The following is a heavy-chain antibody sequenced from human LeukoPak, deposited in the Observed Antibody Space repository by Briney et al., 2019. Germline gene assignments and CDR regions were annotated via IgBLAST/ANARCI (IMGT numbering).Heavy chain of an antibody. Sequence: GGSLRLSCAASGFIFSNYAVNWVRQAPGKGLEWVSAISDSGGRTFYADSVKGRFTISRDNSKNTLYLQINSLRAEDTAVYYCAKDSYDTSIWGQGTLVTVSA. CDR1: GFIFSNYA. J-gene: IGHJ4*02. D-gene: IGHD3-22*01. CDR3: AKDSYDTSI. CDR2: ISDSGGRT. V-gene: IGHV3-23*01.